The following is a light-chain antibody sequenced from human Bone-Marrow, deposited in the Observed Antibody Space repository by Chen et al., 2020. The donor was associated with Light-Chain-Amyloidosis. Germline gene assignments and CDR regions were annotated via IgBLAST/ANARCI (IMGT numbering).Light chain of an antibody. CDR2: EVT. CDR1: SSDVGGDNH. CDR3: SSYTITSPLV. V-gene: IGLV2-14*01. J-gene: IGLJ1*01. Sequence: QSALTQPASVSGSPGQSITISCTGTSSDVGGDNHVSWYQQHPDKAPQLMIYEVTNRPSWVPYRFSGSKSDNTASLTISGLETEAEADYFCSSYTITSPLVFGSGTRVTVL.